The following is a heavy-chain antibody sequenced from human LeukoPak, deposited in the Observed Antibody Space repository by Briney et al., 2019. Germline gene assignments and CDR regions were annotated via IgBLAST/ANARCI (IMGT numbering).Heavy chain of an antibody. J-gene: IGHJ4*02. V-gene: IGHV4-4*07. Sequence: KSSETLSLTCDVSGGSVRSYWWGWVRQPAGKGLEWLGRIYSTGSTRFNPSLKSRLTLSIDTSTNQFSLKLTSVTAADTAVYFCARQGYTVSYYFLDYWSQGTLVTGSS. D-gene: IGHD1-26*01. CDR2: IYSTGST. CDR1: GGSVRSYW. CDR3: ARQGYTVSYYFLDY.